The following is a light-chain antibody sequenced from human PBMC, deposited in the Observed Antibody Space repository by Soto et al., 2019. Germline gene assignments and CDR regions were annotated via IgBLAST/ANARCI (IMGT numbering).Light chain of an antibody. CDR3: AAWNDMPYLWV. V-gene: IGLV1-44*01. J-gene: IGLJ3*02. CDR2: RDN. Sequence: QSVLTQPPSASGTPGQRVSISCSGSSSNIGSNAVHWYQQFPGTAPRLLIYRDNQRPSGVPDRFSGSKSGTSASLVISGLQSEDEADYYCAAWNDMPYLWVFGGGTKLTVL. CDR1: SSNIGSNA.